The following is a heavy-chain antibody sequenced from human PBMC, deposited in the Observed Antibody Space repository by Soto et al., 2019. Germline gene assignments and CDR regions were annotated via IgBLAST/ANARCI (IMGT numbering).Heavy chain of an antibody. Sequence: GESLKISCKGSGYSFRNNWITWVRQMPGEGLEGMGRIDLSDAYKSYSPSFQGHVSFSADTSINTAYLQWSSRRASDAAMYDCARHGGAHYDSSGYHYALDYWGQGTPVTVSS. D-gene: IGHD3-22*01. CDR1: GYSFRNNW. J-gene: IGHJ4*02. V-gene: IGHV5-10-1*01. CDR2: IDLSDAYK. CDR3: ARHGGAHYDSSGYHYALDY.